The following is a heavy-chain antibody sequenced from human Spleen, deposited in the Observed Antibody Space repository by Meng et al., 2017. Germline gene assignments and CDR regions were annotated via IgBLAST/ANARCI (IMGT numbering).Heavy chain of an antibody. CDR2: INPKSGDT. CDR3: ARDEDISAAGKLFGDY. Sequence: QVQLVKSGAEVMKPGASVKVSCKASGYTFPDYWLHWVRRAPGQGLEWMGRINPKSGDTHYAQRFQGRVTMTGDTSISTAYMELSGLRSDDTAMYYCARDEDISAAGKLFGDYWGQGTLVTVSS. J-gene: IGHJ4*02. D-gene: IGHD6-13*01. CDR1: GYTFPDYW. V-gene: IGHV1-2*06.